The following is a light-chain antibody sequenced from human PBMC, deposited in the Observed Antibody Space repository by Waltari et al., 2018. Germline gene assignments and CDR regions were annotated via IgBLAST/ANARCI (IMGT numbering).Light chain of an antibody. CDR3: QQYGSSVLYT. Sequence: IVLTQSPGTLSLSPGESATLSCRASQTLSKNYLAWYQQKPGQAPRLLIYGASSRAAGIPDRFSDSGSGTYFTLTISRLEPDDFAMYYCQQYGSSVLYTFGQGPKLEIK. J-gene: IGKJ2*01. V-gene: IGKV3-20*01. CDR2: GAS. CDR1: QTLSKNY.